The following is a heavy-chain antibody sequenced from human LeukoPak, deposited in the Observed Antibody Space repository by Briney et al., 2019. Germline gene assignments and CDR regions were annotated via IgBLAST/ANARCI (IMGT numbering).Heavy chain of an antibody. CDR1: GFTFSSYS. CDR3: AKISGSGSSHSDS. V-gene: IGHV3-23*01. D-gene: IGHD3-10*01. CDR2: IGGSGGGT. Sequence: GGSLRLSCAASGFTFSSYSMNWVRQAPGKGLEWVSSIGGSGGGTYYADSVKGRFTISRDNSKNTLYLLMNTLRGDDTAVYYCAKISGSGSSHSDSWGQGTLVTVSS. J-gene: IGHJ4*02.